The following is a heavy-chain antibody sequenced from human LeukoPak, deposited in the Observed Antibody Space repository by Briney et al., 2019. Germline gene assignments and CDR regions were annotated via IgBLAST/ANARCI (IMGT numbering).Heavy chain of an antibody. CDR3: ARAGGDGYSYGDFDY. CDR1: GFTFSSYG. V-gene: IGHV3-30*03. CDR2: ISYDGSNK. J-gene: IGHJ4*02. Sequence: PGGSLRLSCAASGFTFSSYGMHWVRQAPGKGLEWVAVISYDGSNKYYADSVKGRFTISRDNSKNTLYLQMNSLRAEDTAVYYCARAGGDGYSYGDFDYWGQGTLVTVSS. D-gene: IGHD5-18*01.